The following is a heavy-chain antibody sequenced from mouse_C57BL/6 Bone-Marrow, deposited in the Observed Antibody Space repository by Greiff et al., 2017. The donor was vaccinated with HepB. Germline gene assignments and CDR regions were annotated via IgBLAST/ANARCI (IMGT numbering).Heavy chain of an antibody. CDR3: VRQDWSYAMDY. V-gene: IGHV10-1*01. J-gene: IGHJ4*01. D-gene: IGHD4-1*01. Sequence: EVKLMESGGGLVQPKGSLKLSCAASGFSFNTYAMNWVRQAPGKGLEWVARIRSKSNNYATYYADSVKDRFTISRDDSESMLYLQMNNLKTEDTAMYYCVRQDWSYAMDYWGQGTSVTVSS. CDR1: GFSFNTYA. CDR2: IRSKSNNYAT.